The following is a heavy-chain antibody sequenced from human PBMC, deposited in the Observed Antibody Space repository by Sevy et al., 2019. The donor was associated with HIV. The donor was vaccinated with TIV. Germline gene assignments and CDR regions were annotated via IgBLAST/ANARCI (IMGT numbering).Heavy chain of an antibody. CDR2: INYNSGRV. D-gene: IGHD3-16*01. Sequence: GGSLRLSCATFGVSFEDYGMHWVRQSPERGLEWVAGINYNSGRVGYIDSVKGRFTISRDNAKQSLYLQMTSLKPEDSALYLCVKGRITDAAYYYGLDVWGQGTTVTVSS. CDR1: GVSFEDYG. J-gene: IGHJ6*02. V-gene: IGHV3-9*01. CDR3: VKGRITDAAYYYGLDV.